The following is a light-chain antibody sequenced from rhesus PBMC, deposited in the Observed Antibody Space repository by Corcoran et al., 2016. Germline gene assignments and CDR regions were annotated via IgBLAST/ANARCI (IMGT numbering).Light chain of an antibody. V-gene: IGKV1-32*02. J-gene: IGKJ4*01. CDR2: YTN. CDR1: HDITNY. Sequence: DILMSQSPSSLSASVGDRVTITCRASHDITNYLNWYRQKPGKAPKLLIYYTNSLASGVPSRFSGSGSGTEFTLTLSSLQPEDFATYYCQQGKSTPLTFGGGTKVEL. CDR3: QQGKSTPLT.